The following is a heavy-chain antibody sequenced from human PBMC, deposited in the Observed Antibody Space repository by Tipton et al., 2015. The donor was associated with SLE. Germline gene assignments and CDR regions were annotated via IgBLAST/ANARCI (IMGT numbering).Heavy chain of an antibody. J-gene: IGHJ4*02. V-gene: IGHV3-48*03. Sequence: GSLRLSCAASGFTFSSYEMNWVRQAPGKGLEWVSYISSSGSTIYYADSVKGRFTISRDNAKNSLYLQMNSLRAEDTAVYYCARDDPGSSGWSFFYWGQGTLVTVSS. D-gene: IGHD6-19*01. CDR3: ARDDPGSSGWSFFY. CDR1: GFTFSSYE. CDR2: ISSSGSTI.